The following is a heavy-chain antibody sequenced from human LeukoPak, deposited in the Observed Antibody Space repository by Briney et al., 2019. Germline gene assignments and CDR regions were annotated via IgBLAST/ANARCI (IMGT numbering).Heavy chain of an antibody. CDR3: ARGWTTFHY. CDR1: GFTFSHYW. Sequence: GGSLRLSCAASGFTFSHYWMIWVRQAPGKGLEWVASVSENGDGTMYPDSVKGRFTISRDNSRKTVLLEVNSLRVEDAATYYCARGWTTFHYWGQGALVTVSS. V-gene: IGHV3-23*01. CDR2: VSENGDGT. J-gene: IGHJ4*02. D-gene: IGHD1-1*01.